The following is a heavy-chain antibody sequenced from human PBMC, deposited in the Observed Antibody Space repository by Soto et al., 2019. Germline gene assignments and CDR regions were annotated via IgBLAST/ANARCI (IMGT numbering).Heavy chain of an antibody. J-gene: IGHJ4*02. CDR1: GFTFSSYA. CDR3: AKRGSSSTFDY. Sequence: EVQLLESGGGLVQPGESLRLSCAASGFTFSSYAMSWVRQAPGKGLEWVSVISGSDDSTYYADSVKGRFTISRDNSKNTLYLQMNSLRADDTAVYYCAKRGSSSTFDYWGQGTLVTVSS. D-gene: IGHD6-6*01. CDR2: ISGSDDST. V-gene: IGHV3-23*01.